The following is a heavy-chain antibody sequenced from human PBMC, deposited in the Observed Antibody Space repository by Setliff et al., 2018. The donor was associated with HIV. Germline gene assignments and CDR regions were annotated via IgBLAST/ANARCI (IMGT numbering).Heavy chain of an antibody. J-gene: IGHJ3*02. CDR3: ARGDVYSYDSSGYDI. CDR2: IYTSGNT. V-gene: IGHV4-61*02. Sequence: SETLSLTCTVSGGSISSGSYYWSWIRQPAGKGLEWIGRIYTSGNTNYNPSLKSRVTISVDTSKNQFSLKLISVTAADTAVYYCARGDVYSYDSSGYDIWGQGTMVTVSS. D-gene: IGHD3-22*01. CDR1: GGSISSGSYY.